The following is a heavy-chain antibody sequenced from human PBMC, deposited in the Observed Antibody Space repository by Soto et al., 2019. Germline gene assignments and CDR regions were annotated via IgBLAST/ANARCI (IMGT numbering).Heavy chain of an antibody. V-gene: IGHV3-74*01. J-gene: IGHJ4*02. Sequence: WGSLRLSCATSGFTFGNYWMHWVRQAPRKGLEWVSRMNSDGSTTNYADSVKGRFTVSRDNARNTLFLQMNSLRAEDTAVYYCATAEVDYWGPGTLVTVSS. CDR1: GFTFGNYW. CDR3: ATAEVDY. CDR2: MNSDGSTT.